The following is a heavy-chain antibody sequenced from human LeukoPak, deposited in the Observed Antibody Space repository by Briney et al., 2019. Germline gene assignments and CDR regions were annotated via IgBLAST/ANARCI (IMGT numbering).Heavy chain of an antibody. CDR1: GGSIRGYY. J-gene: IGHJ5*02. CDR2: MHHSGST. CDR3: ARHAAVEGSSGWSPLWWFDP. Sequence: SETLSLTCTVSGGSIRGYYWNWIRQPPGKGLEWIGYMHHSGSTKHNPYLKSRVTISVDTSKSQFSLRLSSVTAAGTAVYYCARHAAVEGSSGWSPLWWFDPWGQGTLVTVSS. V-gene: IGHV4-59*08. D-gene: IGHD6-19*01.